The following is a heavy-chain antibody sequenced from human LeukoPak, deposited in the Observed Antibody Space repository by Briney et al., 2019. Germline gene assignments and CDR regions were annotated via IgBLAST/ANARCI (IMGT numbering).Heavy chain of an antibody. Sequence: PSETLSLTCTVSGGSIKSFYWSWIRQPPGKGLEWVGRVFSRGTTNYNPSLKSRVTVSLDTSKNQFSLKLSSVTAADTAVYYCARGRYDNLTGHLARLDVWGQGTTVIVSS. D-gene: IGHD3-9*01. CDR1: GGSIKSFY. J-gene: IGHJ6*02. V-gene: IGHV4-4*07. CDR3: ARGRYDNLTGHLARLDV. CDR2: VFSRGTT.